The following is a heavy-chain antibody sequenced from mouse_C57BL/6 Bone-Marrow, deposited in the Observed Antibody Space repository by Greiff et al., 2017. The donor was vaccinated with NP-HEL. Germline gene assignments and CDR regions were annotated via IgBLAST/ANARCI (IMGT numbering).Heavy chain of an antibody. CDR1: GYTFTSYW. CDR3: ARSRQLRLRDYFDY. Sequence: QVQLQQPGAELVMPGASVKLSCKASGYTFTSYWMHWVKQRPGQGLEWIGEIDPSDSYTNYNQKFKGKSTLTVDKSSSTAYMQLSSLTSEDSAVYYCARSRQLRLRDYFDYWGQGTTLTVSS. V-gene: IGHV1-69*01. J-gene: IGHJ2*01. D-gene: IGHD3-2*02. CDR2: IDPSDSYT.